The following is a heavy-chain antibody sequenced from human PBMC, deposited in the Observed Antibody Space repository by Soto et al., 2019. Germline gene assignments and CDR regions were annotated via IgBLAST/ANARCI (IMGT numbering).Heavy chain of an antibody. CDR2: IIPIFGTA. CDR1: GCTFSSYA. Sequence: SVKVSCTASGCTFSSYAISWVRQAPVQGLEWMGGIIPIFGTANYAQKFQGRVTITADESTSTAYMELSSLRSEDTAVYYCARGVVPTYVGVGYYYYYGMDVSGQGTTVTVPS. J-gene: IGHJ6*02. CDR3: ARGVVPTYVGVGYYYYYGMDV. D-gene: IGHD3-10*02. V-gene: IGHV1-69*13.